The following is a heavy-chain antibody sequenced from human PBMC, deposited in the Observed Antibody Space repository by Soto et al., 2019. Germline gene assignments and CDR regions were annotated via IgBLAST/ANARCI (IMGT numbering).Heavy chain of an antibody. CDR3: ARSDSSSWNLDN. CDR1: GYSFSSYW. D-gene: IGHD6-13*01. J-gene: IGHJ4*02. V-gene: IGHV5-51*01. Sequence: GESLKISCEGSGYSFSSYWIAWVRQMPGKGLEWMGIIYPGDSDTRYSPSFQGQVTISADKSLSTAYLQWSSLKASDTAMYYCARSDSSSWNLDNWGQGTLVTVSS. CDR2: IYPGDSDT.